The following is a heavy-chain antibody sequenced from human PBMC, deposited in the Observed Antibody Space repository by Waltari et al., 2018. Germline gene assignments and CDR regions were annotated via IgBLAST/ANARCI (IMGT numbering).Heavy chain of an antibody. CDR2: IYYSGTT. CDR3: ARSLHVFKAAAGMFDY. CDR1: DDSISSGDYY. V-gene: IGHV4-39*01. J-gene: IGHJ4*02. Sequence: QLQLQESGPGLVKPSGTLSLTCTVSDDSISSGDYYWGWIRQSPGKGLEWIGSIYYSGTTSYNPALRSRVTMSVDTSKKQFSLKLSSVTAADTAVYYCARSLHVFKAAAGMFDYWGQGTLVTVSS. D-gene: IGHD6-13*01.